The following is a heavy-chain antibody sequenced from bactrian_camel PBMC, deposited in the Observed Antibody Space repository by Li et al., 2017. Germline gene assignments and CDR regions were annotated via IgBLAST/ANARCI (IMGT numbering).Heavy chain of an antibody. V-gene: IGHV3S53*01. J-gene: IGHJ4*01. CDR2: VDNDGQT. CDR3: TISSTRIQWDACEYGR. Sequence: VQLVESGGGSIQAGGSLRLSCASSGSIYDTMCMGWVRQAPGKEREFVSSVDNDGQTTYADSVKGRFTISQGDAKTTAILQMSSLKPEDTAMYYCTISSTRIQWDACEYGRWGQGTQVTVS. CDR1: GSIYDTMC. D-gene: IGHD2*01.